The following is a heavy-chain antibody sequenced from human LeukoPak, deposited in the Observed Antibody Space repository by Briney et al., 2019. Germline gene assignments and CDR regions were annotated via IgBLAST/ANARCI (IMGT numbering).Heavy chain of an antibody. Sequence: GGSLRLSCAASGFTFSSYGMHWVRQAPGKGLEWVAFIRYDGSNKYYADSVKGRFTISRDNSKNTLYLQMNSLRAEDTAVYYCAKDGLTMVRGVRVGAAKNYFDYWGQGTLVTVSS. CDR2: IRYDGSNK. J-gene: IGHJ4*02. CDR3: AKDGLTMVRGVRVGAAKNYFDY. CDR1: GFTFSSYG. D-gene: IGHD3-10*01. V-gene: IGHV3-30*02.